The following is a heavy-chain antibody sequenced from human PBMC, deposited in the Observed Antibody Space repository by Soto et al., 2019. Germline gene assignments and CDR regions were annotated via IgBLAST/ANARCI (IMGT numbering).Heavy chain of an antibody. CDR1: GGSFTSYS. V-gene: IGHV1-69*02. CDR3: AKSLLFVDHGYMDV. CDR2: IIPIQGKA. D-gene: IGHD2-21*01. Sequence: QVQLVQSGAELKKPGSSVKLSCEASGGSFTSYSFTWVRQAPGQGLEWMGRIIPIQGKANYALKLQDRVTITADRSARTVYMELTSLRPEDTAVYFCAKSLLFVDHGYMDVWGKGTTVTVSS. J-gene: IGHJ6*03.